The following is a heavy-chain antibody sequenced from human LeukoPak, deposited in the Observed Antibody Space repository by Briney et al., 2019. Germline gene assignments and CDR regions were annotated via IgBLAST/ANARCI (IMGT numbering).Heavy chain of an antibody. CDR3: AKGRVIVVVPAAVPDAFDI. Sequence: PGGSLRLSCAASGFTFSSYGMHWVRQAPGKGLEWVAFIRYDGSNKYYADSVKGRFTISRDNSKNTLYLQMNSLRAEDTAVYYCAKGRVIVVVPAAVPDAFDIWGQGTMVTVSS. V-gene: IGHV3-30*02. J-gene: IGHJ3*02. CDR2: IRYDGSNK. D-gene: IGHD2-2*01. CDR1: GFTFSSYG.